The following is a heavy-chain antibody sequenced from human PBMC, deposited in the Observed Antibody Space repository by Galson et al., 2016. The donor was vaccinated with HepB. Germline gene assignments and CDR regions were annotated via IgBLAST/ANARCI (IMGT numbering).Heavy chain of an antibody. Sequence: ETLSLTCAVHGGSFSDYLWTWIRQPPGKGLEWIAEINHRGNTNYKASLKSRVTISVDTYKNQFSLKLSSVTAADTAVYYCASLVGFCSGGSCRFPWGQGTMVTVSS. D-gene: IGHD2-15*01. J-gene: IGHJ3*01. CDR1: GGSFSDYL. CDR3: ASLVGFCSGGSCRFP. V-gene: IGHV4-34*01. CDR2: INHRGNT.